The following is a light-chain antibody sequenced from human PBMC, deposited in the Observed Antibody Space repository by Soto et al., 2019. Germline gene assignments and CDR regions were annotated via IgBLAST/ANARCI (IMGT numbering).Light chain of an antibody. CDR3: QQYNNWPPWT. CDR2: GAS. J-gene: IGKJ1*01. CDR1: QSVSSN. V-gene: IGKV3-15*01. Sequence: EIVLTQSPGTLSLSPGDRATLSCTASQSVSSNLAWYQQKPGQAPRLLIYGASTRATGIPARFSGSGSGTEFTLTISSLQSEDFAVYYCQQYNNWPPWTFGQGTKVDIK.